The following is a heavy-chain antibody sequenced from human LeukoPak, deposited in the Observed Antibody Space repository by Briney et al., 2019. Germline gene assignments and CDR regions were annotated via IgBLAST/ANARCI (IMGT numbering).Heavy chain of an antibody. CDR3: AKDHYGSGTYHDAFDI. Sequence: GRSLRLSCAASGLTFSSYGMHWVRQAPGKGLEWVAVISDDGSNKYYADSVKGRFTISRDNSKHTLYLQMNSLRAEDTAVYYCAKDHYGSGTYHDAFDIWGQGTMVTVSS. V-gene: IGHV3-30*18. CDR1: GLTFSSYG. CDR2: ISDDGSNK. D-gene: IGHD3-10*01. J-gene: IGHJ3*02.